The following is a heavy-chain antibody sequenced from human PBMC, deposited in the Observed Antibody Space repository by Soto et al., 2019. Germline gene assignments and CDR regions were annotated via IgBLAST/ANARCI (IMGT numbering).Heavy chain of an antibody. V-gene: IGHV3-21*01. CDR2: ISSSSSYI. J-gene: IGHJ6*02. Sequence: EVQLVESGGGLVKPGGSLRLSCAASGFTFSSYSMNWVRQAPGKGLEWVSSISSSSSYIYYADSVKGRFTISRDNAKNSLYLQMNSLRAEDTAVYYCAKDRSRITIFGGVWGQGTTVTVSS. D-gene: IGHD3-3*01. CDR3: AKDRSRITIFGGV. CDR1: GFTFSSYS.